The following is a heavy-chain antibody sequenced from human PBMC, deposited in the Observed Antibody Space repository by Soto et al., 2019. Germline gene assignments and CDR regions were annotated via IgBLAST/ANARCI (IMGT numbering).Heavy chain of an antibody. V-gene: IGHV3-72*01. CDR3: ARDRSGRYGYDY. Sequence: EVQLVESGGGLVQPGESLRLSCAASGFTFSDHYMDWVRQAPGKGLELVGRTRRTAYSYTTEYVASVEGRFTISSDDSKNSLYLQMNSLKTEDTAVYYCARDRSGRYGYDYWGQGTLVTVSS. D-gene: IGHD5-18*01. CDR2: TRRTAYSYTT. CDR1: GFTFSDHY. J-gene: IGHJ4*02.